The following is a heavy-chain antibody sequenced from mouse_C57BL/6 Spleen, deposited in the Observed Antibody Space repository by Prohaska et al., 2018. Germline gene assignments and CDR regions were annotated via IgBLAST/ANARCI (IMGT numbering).Heavy chain of an antibody. CDR2: IDPSDSET. V-gene: IGHV1-52*01. CDR3: ARHAGGRSSGYSFAY. CDR1: GYTFTSYW. D-gene: IGHD3-2*02. Sequence: QVQLQQPGAELVRPGSSVKLSCKASGYTFTSYWMHWVKQRPIQGLEWIGNIDPSDSETHYNQKFKDKATLTVDKSSSTAYMQLSSLTSEDSAVYYCARHAGGRSSGYSFAYWGQGTLVTVSA. J-gene: IGHJ3*01.